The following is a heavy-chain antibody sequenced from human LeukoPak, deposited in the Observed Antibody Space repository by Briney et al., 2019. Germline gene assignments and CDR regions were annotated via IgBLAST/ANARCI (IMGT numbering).Heavy chain of an antibody. CDR2: IIPIFGTA. CDR3: ARGNRITIFGVVILIYYYMDV. Sequence: GASVKVSCKASGGTFSSYAISWVRQAPGQGLEWMGGIIPIFGTANYAQKFQGRVTITADESTSTAYMELSSLRSEDTAVYYCARGNRITIFGVVILIYYYMDVWGKGTTVTVSS. V-gene: IGHV1-69*13. D-gene: IGHD3-3*01. J-gene: IGHJ6*03. CDR1: GGTFSSYA.